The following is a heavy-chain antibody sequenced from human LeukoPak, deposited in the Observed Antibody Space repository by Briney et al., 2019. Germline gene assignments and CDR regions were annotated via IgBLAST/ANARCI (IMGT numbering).Heavy chain of an antibody. CDR2: IRYDGSNK. Sequence: GGSLRLSCAASGFTFSSYGMHWVRQAPVKGLEWVAFIRYDGSNKYYADSVKGRFTISRDNSNNTLYLQMNSLRAEDTAVYYCAKEGRRDYYFDYWGQGTLVTVSS. CDR3: AKEGRRDYYFDY. V-gene: IGHV3-30*02. J-gene: IGHJ4*02. CDR1: GFTFSSYG.